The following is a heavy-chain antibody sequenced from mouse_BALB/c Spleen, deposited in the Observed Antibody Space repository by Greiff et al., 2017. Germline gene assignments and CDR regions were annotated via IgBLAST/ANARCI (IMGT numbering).Heavy chain of an antibody. CDR2: IDPANGNT. V-gene: IGHV14-3*02. D-gene: IGHD1-1*01. J-gene: IGHJ1*01. CDR1: GFNIKDTY. Sequence: EVQRVESGAELVKPGASVKLSCTASGFNIKDTYMHWVKQRPEQGLEWIGRIDPANGNTKYDPKFQGKATITADTSSNTAYLQLSSLTSEDTAVYYCARDYYGPRRYFDVWGAGTTVTVSS. CDR3: ARDYYGPRRYFDV.